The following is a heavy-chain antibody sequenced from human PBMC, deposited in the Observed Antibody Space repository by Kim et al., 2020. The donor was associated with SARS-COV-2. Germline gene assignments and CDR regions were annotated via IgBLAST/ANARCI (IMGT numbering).Heavy chain of an antibody. Sequence: NPSRKLRRTVSFDTSKNQFSLKLSSVTAADTAVYYCAGDLSSASAFEIWGPGTMVTVSS. CDR3: AGDLSSASAFEI. J-gene: IGHJ3*02. V-gene: IGHV4-31*02.